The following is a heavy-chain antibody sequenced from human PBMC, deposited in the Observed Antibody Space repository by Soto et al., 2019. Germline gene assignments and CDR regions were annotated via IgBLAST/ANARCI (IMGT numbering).Heavy chain of an antibody. CDR1: GFTFSSNA. Sequence: GGSLRLSCAASGFTFSSNAMNWVRQAPGKGLEWVSGISGSGNTIYYADSVKGRFTISRDNSKNTLSLQMNSLKTEDTAVYYCVRATYFSDSSGYTRCFDYWGQGTLVTVSS. V-gene: IGHV3-23*01. CDR2: ISGSGNTI. J-gene: IGHJ4*02. D-gene: IGHD3-22*01. CDR3: VRATYFSDSSGYTRCFDY.